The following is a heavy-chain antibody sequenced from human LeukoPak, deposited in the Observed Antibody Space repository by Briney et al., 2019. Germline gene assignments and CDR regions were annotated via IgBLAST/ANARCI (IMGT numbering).Heavy chain of an antibody. CDR1: GFSFNNYA. CDR2: IIGSSGST. D-gene: IGHD5-12*01. Sequence: GGSLRLSCVASGFSFNNYAMSWVRQAPGKGLEWVSLIIGSSGSTFYADSVKGRFTISRDKSKNTLYLQMNSLRAEDTAVYYSAKGAYDYIEIAYFDYWGQGSLVTVSS. V-gene: IGHV3-23*01. J-gene: IGHJ4*02. CDR3: AKGAYDYIEIAYFDY.